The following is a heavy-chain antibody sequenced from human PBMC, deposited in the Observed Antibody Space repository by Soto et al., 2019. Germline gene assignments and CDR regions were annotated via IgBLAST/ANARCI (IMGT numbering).Heavy chain of an antibody. CDR3: AHRSGYVRAFDI. Sequence: QITLKESGPTLVKPTQTLTLTCTISGFSLSRSGVGVGWIRQPPGKAPEWLALIHWDDDKRYSPSLNRRLTITKDTSKDQVVLTMTNVDPVDTASYYCAHRSGYVRAFDIWGQGTMVTVSS. J-gene: IGHJ3*02. CDR1: GFSLSRSGVG. D-gene: IGHD5-12*01. CDR2: IHWDDDK. V-gene: IGHV2-5*02.